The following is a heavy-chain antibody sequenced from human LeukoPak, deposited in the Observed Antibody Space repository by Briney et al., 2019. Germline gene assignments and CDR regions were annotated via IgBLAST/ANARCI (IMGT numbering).Heavy chain of an antibody. CDR3: ARRVRDSIGWYEWFDP. D-gene: IGHD6-19*01. Sequence: ASVKVSCKASGYTFTGYYMHWVRQAPGQGLEWMGWINPNSGGTNYAQKFQGRVTMTRDTSISTAYMELSRLRSDDTAVYYCARRVRDSIGWYEWFDPWGQGTQVTVSS. J-gene: IGHJ5*02. CDR2: INPNSGGT. CDR1: GYTFTGYY. V-gene: IGHV1-2*02.